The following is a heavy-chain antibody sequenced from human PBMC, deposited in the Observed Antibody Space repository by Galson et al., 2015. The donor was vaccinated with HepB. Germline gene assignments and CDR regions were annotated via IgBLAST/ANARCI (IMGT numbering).Heavy chain of an antibody. CDR3: TSSDSSGYYHY. V-gene: IGHV3-73*01. CDR1: GFTFSGSA. Sequence: SLRLSCAASGFTFSGSAMHWVRQASGKGLEWVGRIRSKANSYATAYAASVKGRFTISRDDSKNTAYLQMNSLKTEGTAVYYCTSSDSSGYYHYWGQGTLVTVSS. CDR2: IRSKANSYAT. J-gene: IGHJ4*02. D-gene: IGHD3-22*01.